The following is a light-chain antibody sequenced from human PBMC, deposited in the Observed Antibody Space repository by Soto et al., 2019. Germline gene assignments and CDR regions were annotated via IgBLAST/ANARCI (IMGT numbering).Light chain of an antibody. J-gene: IGKJ4*01. Sequence: EIVLTQSPATLSLSPGERATLSCRASQSNNSKYLAWYQQKPGQAPSLLIYGTSSRATGIPDRFSGSGSGTDFTLTISRLEPEDFAVYYCQQYVSSPLTFGGGTKVEIK. CDR1: QSNNSKY. V-gene: IGKV3-20*01. CDR3: QQYVSSPLT. CDR2: GTS.